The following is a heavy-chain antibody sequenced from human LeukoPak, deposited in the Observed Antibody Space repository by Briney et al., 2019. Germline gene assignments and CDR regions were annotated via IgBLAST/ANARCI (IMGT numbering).Heavy chain of an antibody. CDR3: ARERNYYDSSGYIPDRRVWFDP. CDR1: GYTFTGYY. V-gene: IGHV1-2*02. J-gene: IGHJ5*02. CDR2: INPNSGGT. D-gene: IGHD3-22*01. Sequence: GASVKVSCKASGYTFTGYYMHWVRQAPGQGLEWMGWINPNSGGTNYAQKFQGRVTMTRDTSISTAYMELSRLRSDDTAVYYCARERNYYDSSGYIPDRRVWFDPWGQGTLVTVSS.